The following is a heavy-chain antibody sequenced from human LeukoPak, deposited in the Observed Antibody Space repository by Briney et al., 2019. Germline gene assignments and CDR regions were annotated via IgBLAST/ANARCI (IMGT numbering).Heavy chain of an antibody. Sequence: HTGGSLRLSCAASGFTFSTYAMSWVRQAPGKGLEWVSTISGSGGSTYYADSVEGRFTISRDNSKNTLYLQMTSLRAADTGIYYCAKVQDYDILTGYYIAGGNFDYWGQGTLVTVSS. CDR2: ISGSGGST. J-gene: IGHJ4*02. CDR1: GFTFSTYA. V-gene: IGHV3-23*01. CDR3: AKVQDYDILTGYYIAGGNFDY. D-gene: IGHD3-9*01.